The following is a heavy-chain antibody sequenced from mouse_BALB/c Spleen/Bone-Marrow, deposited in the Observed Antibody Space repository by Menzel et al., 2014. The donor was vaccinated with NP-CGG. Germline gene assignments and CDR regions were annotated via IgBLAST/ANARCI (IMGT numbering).Heavy chain of an antibody. J-gene: IGHJ4*01. CDR3: ARNWGYGYLFYAMDY. V-gene: IGHV2-4-1*01. Sequence: VKLMESGPGLVQPSQSLSITCTVSGFSLTSYGVHWVRQSPGKGLEWLGVIWSGGSTDYNAAFISRLSISKDNSKCQVFFKMNSLQADDTAIYYCARNWGYGYLFYAMDYWGQGTSVAVSS. CDR1: GFSLTSYG. D-gene: IGHD1-2*01. CDR2: IWSGGST.